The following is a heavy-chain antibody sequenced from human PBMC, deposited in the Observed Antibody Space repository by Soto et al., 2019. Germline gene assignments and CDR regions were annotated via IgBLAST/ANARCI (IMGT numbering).Heavy chain of an antibody. CDR3: ARDKDRQQLGGNYYYGIDV. CDR1: GGTFGNSA. CDR2: IISIFSTP. J-gene: IGHJ6*02. Sequence: QVQLVQSGAEVKEPGSSVTVSCKASGGTFGNSAISWVRQAPGQGLEWMGGIISIFSTPDYAQKFQGRVTITADESTTTAYMELTSLKSEDTAVYYCARDKDRQQLGGNYYYGIDVWGQGTTVTVSS. V-gene: IGHV1-69*12. D-gene: IGHD2-15*01.